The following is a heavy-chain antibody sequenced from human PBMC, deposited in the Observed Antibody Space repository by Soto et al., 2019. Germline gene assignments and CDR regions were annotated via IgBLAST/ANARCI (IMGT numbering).Heavy chain of an antibody. CDR2: IYYSGST. Sequence: SETLSLTCTVSGGSISSYYWSWIRQPPGKGLEWIGYIYYSGSTNYNPSLKSRVTISVDTSKNQFSLKLSSVTAADTAVYYCARDISSSWNDNWFDPWGQGTLVTVSS. J-gene: IGHJ5*02. CDR3: ARDISSSWNDNWFDP. V-gene: IGHV4-59*01. CDR1: GGSISSYY. D-gene: IGHD6-13*01.